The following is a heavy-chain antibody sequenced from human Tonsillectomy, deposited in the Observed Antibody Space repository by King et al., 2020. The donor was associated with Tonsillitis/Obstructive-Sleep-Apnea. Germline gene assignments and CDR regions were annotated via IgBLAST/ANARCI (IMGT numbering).Heavy chain of an antibody. D-gene: IGHD2-8*01. Sequence: VRLVESGGGLVKPGGSLRLSCAASGFTFSNAWMSWVRQAPGKGLEWVGRIKSKTDGGTTDYAAPVKGRFTISRDDSKNTLYLQMNSLKTEDTAVYYCTTGYCTNGVCYSPDYWGQGTLVTVSS. CDR3: TTGYCTNGVCYSPDY. CDR2: IKSKTDGGTT. V-gene: IGHV3-15*01. J-gene: IGHJ4*02. CDR1: GFTFSNAW.